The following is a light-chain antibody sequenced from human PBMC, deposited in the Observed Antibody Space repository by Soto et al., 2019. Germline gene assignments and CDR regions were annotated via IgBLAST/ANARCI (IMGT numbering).Light chain of an antibody. CDR2: GAS. Sequence: EIVLTQSPGTLSLSPGERATLSCRASQSVSSSYLAWYQQKPGRAPRLLIDGASSRATGIPDRFSGSGSGTDFTLTISRLEPEDLAVYYCQHFGTSSWTFGQGTKVDIK. V-gene: IGKV3-20*01. J-gene: IGKJ1*01. CDR3: QHFGTSSWT. CDR1: QSVSSSY.